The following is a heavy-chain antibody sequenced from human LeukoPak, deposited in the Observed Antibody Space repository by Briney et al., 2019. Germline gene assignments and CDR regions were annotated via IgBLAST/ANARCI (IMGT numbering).Heavy chain of an antibody. CDR2: INWNGGST. CDR3: ARVPGRGDGGYYYYYMDV. CDR1: GFTFDDYG. V-gene: IGHV3-20*04. Sequence: GSLRLSCAASGFTFDDYGMSWVRQAPGKGLEWVSGINWNGGSTGYADSVKGRFTISRDNAKNSLYLQMNSLRAEDTAVYYCARVPGRGDGGYYYYYMDVWGKGTTVTVSS. D-gene: IGHD6-13*01. J-gene: IGHJ6*03.